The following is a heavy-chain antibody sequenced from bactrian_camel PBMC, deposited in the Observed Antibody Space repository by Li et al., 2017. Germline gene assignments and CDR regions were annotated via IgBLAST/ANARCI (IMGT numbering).Heavy chain of an antibody. D-gene: IGHD7*01. J-gene: IGHJ6*01. CDR3: ATETGRDGKYCYNLWLAQTFYT. V-gene: IGHV3S67*01. Sequence: DVQLVESGGGSVQAGESLTLSCEDSGYRRRGYCMAWFRQAPGESRERVALIASDGRTDYADSVRGRFTFTVDGAKRTLSLSMNNLKTDDTAKYYCATETGRDGKYCYNLWLAQTFYTWGQGTQVTVS. CDR1: GYRRRGYC. CDR2: IASDGRT.